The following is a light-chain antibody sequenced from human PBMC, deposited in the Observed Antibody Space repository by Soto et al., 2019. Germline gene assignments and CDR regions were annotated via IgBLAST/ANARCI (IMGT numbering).Light chain of an antibody. CDR3: QQYKSYSET. CDR2: DAS. CDR1: QSISSW. V-gene: IGKV1-5*01. Sequence: DIQLTQSPYTLSASLGDRVTITCLASQSISSWLAWYQQKPGKAPQLLIYDASSLESGVPSRFSGRGAGTECTLTISSLQPDDFATYYCQQYKSYSETFGQGTKVDNK. J-gene: IGKJ1*01.